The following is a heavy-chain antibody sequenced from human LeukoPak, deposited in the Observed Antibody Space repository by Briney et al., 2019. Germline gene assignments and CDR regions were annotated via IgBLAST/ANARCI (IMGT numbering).Heavy chain of an antibody. CDR2: MYYSGST. J-gene: IGHJ6*02. CDR3: ARMNGDYGFRNYFYYGLDV. CDR1: GASISGYY. D-gene: IGHD4-17*01. Sequence: EASETLSLTCTVSGASISGYYWNWIRQPPGKGLEWIGYMYYSGSTNYNPSLKSRVTMSGDTSKNELSLKLSSVTAADTAVYYCARMNGDYGFRNYFYYGLDVWGQGTTVTVSS. V-gene: IGHV4-59*08.